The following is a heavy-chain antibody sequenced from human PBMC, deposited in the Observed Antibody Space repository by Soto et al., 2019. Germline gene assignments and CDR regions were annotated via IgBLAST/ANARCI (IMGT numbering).Heavy chain of an antibody. CDR2: IRAGDDKT. Sequence: QVQLVQSGAEVKKPGASVKLSCRAVGYNVTTQTMNWVRQAPGQSLEWMGWIRAGDDKTKVSQKFEGGVQSSSDTSASTFYMALTILTSEVTAVYSGARDIASLGPRATDAFDLWGQGTLVTVSS. CDR3: ARDIASLGPRATDAFDL. CDR1: GYNVTTQT. J-gene: IGHJ3*01. D-gene: IGHD1-26*01. V-gene: IGHV1-3*01.